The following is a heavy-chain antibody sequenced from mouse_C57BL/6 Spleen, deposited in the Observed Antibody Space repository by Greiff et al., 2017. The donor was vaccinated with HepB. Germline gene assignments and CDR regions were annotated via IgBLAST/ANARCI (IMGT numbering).Heavy chain of an antibody. CDR3: TGTLLLRWYFDV. V-gene: IGHV6-3*01. D-gene: IGHD1-1*01. Sequence: EVMLVESGGGLVQPGGSMKLSCVASGFTFSNYWMNWVRQSPEKGLEWVAQIRLKSDNYATHYAESVKGRFTISRDDSKSSVYLQMNNLRAEDTGIYYCTGTLLLRWYFDVWGTGTTVTVSS. CDR2: IRLKSDNYAT. J-gene: IGHJ1*03. CDR1: GFTFSNYW.